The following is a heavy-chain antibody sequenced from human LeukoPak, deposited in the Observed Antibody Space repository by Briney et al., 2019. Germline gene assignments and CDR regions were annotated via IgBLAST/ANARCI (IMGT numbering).Heavy chain of an antibody. J-gene: IGHJ4*02. CDR3: ARGGGSWDY. CDR1: GYNFTGYY. V-gene: IGHV1-2*02. CDR2: INPNSGTT. D-gene: IGHD1-26*01. Sequence: ASVKVSCKASGYNFTGYYFHWVRRAPGQGLEWMGWINPNSGTTDYAQKFQGRVTLTRDTSSTTAYMEMTGLTSDDTAVYYCARGGGSWDYWGQGTLVTVSS.